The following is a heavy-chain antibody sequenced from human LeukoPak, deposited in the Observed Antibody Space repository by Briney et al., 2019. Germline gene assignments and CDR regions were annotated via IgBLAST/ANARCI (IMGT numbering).Heavy chain of an antibody. J-gene: IGHJ6*03. CDR2: ISYDGSNK. V-gene: IGHV3-30*18. Sequence: GGSLRPSCAAAGFTFSSYGMHWVRQAPGKGLGWVAVISYDGSNKCYADSVKGRFTISRDNSKNTLYLQMNSLRAEDTAVYYCAKDPAAGTFYYYYYMDVWGKGTTVTISS. CDR1: GFTFSSYG. CDR3: AKDPAAGTFYYYYYMDV. D-gene: IGHD6-13*01.